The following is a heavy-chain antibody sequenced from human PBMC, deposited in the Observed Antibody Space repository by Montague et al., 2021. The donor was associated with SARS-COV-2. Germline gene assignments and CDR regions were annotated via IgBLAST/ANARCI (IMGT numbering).Heavy chain of an antibody. CDR1: GYTFTSYD. CDR2: MNPNSGNT. Sequence: SEKVSCKASGYTFTSYDINWVRQAAGQGLEWMGWMNPNSGNTGYAQKLQGRVTMTRDTSMNTAYMELSSLRSEDTAVYYCARASLVRGVIITRVRYSYYMDVWGKGTTVTVS. CDR3: ARASLVRGVIITRVRYSYYMDV. V-gene: IGHV1-8*01. J-gene: IGHJ6*03. D-gene: IGHD3-10*01.